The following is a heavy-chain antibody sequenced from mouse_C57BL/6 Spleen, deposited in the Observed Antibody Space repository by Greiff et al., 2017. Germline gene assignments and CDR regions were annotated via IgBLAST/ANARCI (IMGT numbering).Heavy chain of an antibody. J-gene: IGHJ3*01. D-gene: IGHD2-4*01. V-gene: IGHV5-4*03. CDR2: ISDGGSYT. CDR3: ARGAIYYDYDVGFAY. Sequence: EVKLMESGGGLVKPGGSLKLSCAASGFTFSSYAMSWVRQTPEKRLEWVATISDGGSYTYYPDNVKGRFTISRDNAKNNLYLQMSHLKSEDTAMYYCARGAIYYDYDVGFAYWGQGTLVTVSA. CDR1: GFTFSSYA.